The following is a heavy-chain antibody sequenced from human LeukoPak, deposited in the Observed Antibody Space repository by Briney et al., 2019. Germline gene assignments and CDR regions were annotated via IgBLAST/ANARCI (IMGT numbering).Heavy chain of an antibody. Sequence: SETLSLTCAVYGGSFSGYYWSWIRQPPGKGLEWIGEINHSGSTNYNPSLKSRVTISVDTSKNQFSLKLSSVTAADTAVYYYARGLRLRYFDWSLLRDWFDPWGQGTLVTVSS. D-gene: IGHD3-9*01. CDR3: ARGLRLRYFDWSLLRDWFDP. V-gene: IGHV4-34*01. J-gene: IGHJ5*02. CDR2: INHSGST. CDR1: GGSFSGYY.